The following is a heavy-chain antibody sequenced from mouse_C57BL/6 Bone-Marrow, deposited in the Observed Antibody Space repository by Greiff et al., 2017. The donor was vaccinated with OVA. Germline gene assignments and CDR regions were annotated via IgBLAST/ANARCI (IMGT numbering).Heavy chain of an antibody. D-gene: IGHD1-1*01. Sequence: QVQLQQSGPELVKPGASVKISCKASGYAFSSSWMNWVKQRPGKGLEWIGRIYPGDGDTNYNGKFKGKATLTADKSSSTAYMQLSSLTSEDSAVYFCARGVNYPWFAYWGQGTLVTVSA. CDR2: IYPGDGDT. V-gene: IGHV1-82*01. CDR3: ARGVNYPWFAY. J-gene: IGHJ3*01. CDR1: GYAFSSSW.